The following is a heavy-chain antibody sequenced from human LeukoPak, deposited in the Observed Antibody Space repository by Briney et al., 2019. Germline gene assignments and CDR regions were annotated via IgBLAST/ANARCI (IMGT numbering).Heavy chain of an antibody. CDR1: GFTFSSYE. CDR2: ISSSGSTI. D-gene: IGHD3-22*01. Sequence: PGGSLRLSCAASGFTFSSYEMNWVRQAPGKGLEWVSYISSSGSTIYYADSVKGRFSISRDNAKNSLYLQMNSLRAEDTAVYYCAREYYYDSSGYYRGRVLDYWGQGTLVTVSS. CDR3: AREYYYDSSGYYRGRVLDY. J-gene: IGHJ4*02. V-gene: IGHV3-48*03.